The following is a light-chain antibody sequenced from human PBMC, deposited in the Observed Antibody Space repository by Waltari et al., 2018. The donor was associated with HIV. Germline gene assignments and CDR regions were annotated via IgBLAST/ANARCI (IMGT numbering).Light chain of an antibody. CDR1: QNVANW. CDR3: HQYNNFPLT. Sequence: DIEMTQSPTSLSDLVGDRVTITCRPSQNVANWLSWFQKTPVKAPKSLIYTASRLQRGVPSRFSGSGSGTNFTLTINNLQAEDSVIYYCHQYNNFPLTFGGGTKVEIK. J-gene: IGKJ4*01. CDR2: TAS. V-gene: IGKV1-16*01.